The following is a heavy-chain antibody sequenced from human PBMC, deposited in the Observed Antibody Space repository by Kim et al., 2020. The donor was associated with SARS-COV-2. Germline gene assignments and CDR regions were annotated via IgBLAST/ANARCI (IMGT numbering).Heavy chain of an antibody. CDR3: ARAGDCSSTSCYEVWFDP. D-gene: IGHD2-2*01. Sequence: ASVKVSCKASGYTFTSYAMHWVRQAPGQRLEWMGWINAGNGNTKYSQKFQGRVTITRDTSASTAYMELSSLRSEDTAVYYCARAGDCSSTSCYEVWFDPWGQGTLVTVSS. CDR2: INAGNGNT. J-gene: IGHJ5*02. V-gene: IGHV1-3*01. CDR1: GYTFTSYA.